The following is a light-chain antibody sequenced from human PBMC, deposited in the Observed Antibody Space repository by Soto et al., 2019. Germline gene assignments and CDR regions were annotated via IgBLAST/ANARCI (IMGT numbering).Light chain of an antibody. CDR2: GNN. J-gene: IGLJ3*02. V-gene: IGLV1-40*01. Sequence: QAVVTQPPSVSGAPGQRVTISCTGSSSNIGAIYDVHWYQQLPGTAPKLLIYGNNNRPSGVPDRFSGSKSGTSASLAITGLQAEDEADYYCQSYDISLSGWVFGGGTQLTVL. CDR3: QSYDISLSGWV. CDR1: SSNIGAIYD.